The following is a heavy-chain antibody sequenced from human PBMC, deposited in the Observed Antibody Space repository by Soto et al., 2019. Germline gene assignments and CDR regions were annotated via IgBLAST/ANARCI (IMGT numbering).Heavy chain of an antibody. Sequence: QVQLQQWGAGLLKPSETLSLTCAVYGGSFSGYYWSWIRQPPGKGLEWIGEINHSGSTNYNPSLNNRVTISVDTSKNQFSLKLSSVTAADTAVYYCARTKRLAETGSTPIDPWGQGTLVTVSS. CDR2: INHSGST. V-gene: IGHV4-34*01. CDR1: GGSFSGYY. CDR3: ARTKRLAETGSTPIDP. D-gene: IGHD3-10*01. J-gene: IGHJ5*02.